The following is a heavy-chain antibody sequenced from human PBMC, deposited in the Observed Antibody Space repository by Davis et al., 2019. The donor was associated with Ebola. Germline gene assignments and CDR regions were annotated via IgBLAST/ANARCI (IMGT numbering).Heavy chain of an antibody. V-gene: IGHV3-23*01. D-gene: IGHD3-22*01. Sequence: GESLKISCTDSVITFSSYAMTWVRQAPGKGLEWVSAISGSGGSTNYADSVKGRFTVSRDNSKSTLYLQMNSLRDEDTAVYYCAKNPSLGTHEYYYDRSGSTYFDDWGQGTLVTVSS. J-gene: IGHJ4*02. CDR2: ISGSGGST. CDR1: VITFSSYA. CDR3: AKNPSLGTHEYYYDRSGSTYFDD.